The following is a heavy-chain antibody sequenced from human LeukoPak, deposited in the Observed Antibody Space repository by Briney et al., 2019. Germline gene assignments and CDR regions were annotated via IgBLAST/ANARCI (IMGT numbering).Heavy chain of an antibody. CDR3: AKDGGSSSPYYFDY. CDR2: IWYDENNK. Sequence: PGGSLRLSCAASGFTFSSYGMHWVRQAPGKGLEWVAVIWYDENNKYHADSVKGRFAISRDNSKNTVYLRMNSLRAEDTAVYHCAKDGGSSSPYYFDYWGQGTLLTVSS. CDR1: GFTFSSYG. V-gene: IGHV3-33*06. D-gene: IGHD6-6*01. J-gene: IGHJ4*02.